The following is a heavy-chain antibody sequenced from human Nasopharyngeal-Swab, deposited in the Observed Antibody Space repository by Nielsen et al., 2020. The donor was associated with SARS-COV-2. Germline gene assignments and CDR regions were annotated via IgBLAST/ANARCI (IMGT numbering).Heavy chain of an antibody. J-gene: IGHJ4*02. V-gene: IGHV4-39*01. Sequence: RQAPGKGLEWIGSIYYSGSTYYNPSLKSRVTISVDTSKNQFSLKLSSVTAADTAVYYCARRKREEVRGVRYYFDYWGQGTRVTVSS. D-gene: IGHD3-10*01. CDR3: ARRKREEVRGVRYYFDY. CDR2: IYYSGST.